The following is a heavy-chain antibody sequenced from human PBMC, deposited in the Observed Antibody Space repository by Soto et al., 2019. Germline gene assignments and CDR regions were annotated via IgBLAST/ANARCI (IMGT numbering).Heavy chain of an antibody. V-gene: IGHV3-74*01. D-gene: IGHD3-3*01. J-gene: IGHJ4*02. Sequence: GGSLRLSCAASGFTFSRYWMHWVRQAPGKGLVLVSHIDSYGSATSQVDSVEGRFTISRDNAKNTLYLQMNSLRAEDTAVYYCARGGVEGLSRQPRTDYCVKRTLFAVSS. CDR2: IDSYGSAT. CDR1: GFTFSRYW. CDR3: ARGGVEGLSRQPRTDY.